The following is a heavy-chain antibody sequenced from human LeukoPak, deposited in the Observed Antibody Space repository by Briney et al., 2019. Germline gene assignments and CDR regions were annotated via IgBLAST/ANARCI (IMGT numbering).Heavy chain of an antibody. D-gene: IGHD3-22*01. CDR3: ARARDYYDSSGYYYVLDY. J-gene: IGHJ4*02. CDR2: INWNGGST. V-gene: IGHV3-20*01. Sequence: GGSLRLSCAASGFTFDDYGMGWVRQAPGKGLEWASGINWNGGSTGYADSVKGRFTISRDNAKNSLYLQMNSLRAEDTALYHCARARDYYDSSGYYYVLDYWGQGTLVTVSS. CDR1: GFTFDDYG.